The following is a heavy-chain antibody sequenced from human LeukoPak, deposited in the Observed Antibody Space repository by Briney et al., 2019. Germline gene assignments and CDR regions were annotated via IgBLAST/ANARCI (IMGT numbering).Heavy chain of an antibody. J-gene: IGHJ4*02. Sequence: GGSLDLSCASSGFTFSNNYMNWVREAPGKGLELVEVIHSDGSTFYADSVKDRFTISRDNSKNKLYFQMNSLRAEDTAVYYCARGGSSYGGIDYWGQGTLVTVSS. CDR2: IHSDGST. CDR3: ARGGSSYGGIDY. CDR1: GFTFSNNY. V-gene: IGHV3-66*01. D-gene: IGHD5-18*01.